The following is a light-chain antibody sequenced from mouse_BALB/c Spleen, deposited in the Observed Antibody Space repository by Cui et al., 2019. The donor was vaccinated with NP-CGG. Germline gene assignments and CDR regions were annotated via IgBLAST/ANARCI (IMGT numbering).Light chain of an antibody. CDR1: TGAVTTSNY. CDR3: ALWYGNHWV. J-gene: IGLJ1*01. Sequence: QAVVPQESALTTSPGETVTLTCRSSTGAVTTSNYANWVQEKPDHLFTGLIGGTRNRAPGVPARFSGSLIGDKAALTITGAQTEDEAIYFCALWYGNHWVFGGGTKLTVL. V-gene: IGLV1*01. CDR2: GTR.